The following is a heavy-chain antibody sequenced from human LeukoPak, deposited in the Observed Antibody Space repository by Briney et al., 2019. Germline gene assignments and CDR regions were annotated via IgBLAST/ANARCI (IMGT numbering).Heavy chain of an antibody. CDR2: IKQDGSEK. V-gene: IGHV3-7*01. D-gene: IGHD1-20*01. CDR3: AGLNWYNWNDGGLDY. CDR1: GFTFSSYW. Sequence: GGSLRLSCAASGFTFSSYWMSWVRQAPGKGLEWVANIKQDGSEKYYADSVKGRFTISRDNAKNSLYLQMNSLRAEDTAVYYCAGLNWYNWNDGGLDYWGQGTLVTVSS. J-gene: IGHJ4*02.